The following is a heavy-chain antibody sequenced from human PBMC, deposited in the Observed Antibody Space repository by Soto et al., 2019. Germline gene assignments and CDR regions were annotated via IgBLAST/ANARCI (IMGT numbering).Heavy chain of an antibody. Sequence: GGSLRLSCVASGFTFSSYSMTWVRQAPGKGLECVASISRTGDSIYYADSVKGRFIISRDNAENSLYLQVDSLRVEDTAVYYCASNYGLLDNWGQGALVTVSS. CDR2: ISRTGDSI. J-gene: IGHJ4*02. CDR1: GFTFSSYS. D-gene: IGHD4-17*01. CDR3: ASNYGLLDN. V-gene: IGHV3-21*06.